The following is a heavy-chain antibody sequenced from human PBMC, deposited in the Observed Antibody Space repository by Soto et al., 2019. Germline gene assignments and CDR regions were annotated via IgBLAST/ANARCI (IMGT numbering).Heavy chain of an antibody. CDR3: ARGGVYYDFWSGYSIDAFDI. CDR1: GYTFTSYD. CDR2: MNPNSGNT. V-gene: IGHV1-8*01. J-gene: IGHJ3*02. Sequence: QVQLVQSGAEVKKPGASVKVSCKASGYTFTSYDINWVRQATGQGLEWMGWMNPNSGNTGYAQKFQGRVTMTRNTSISTAYMELSSLSSEDTAVYYCARGGVYYDFWSGYSIDAFDIWGQGTMVTVSS. D-gene: IGHD3-3*01.